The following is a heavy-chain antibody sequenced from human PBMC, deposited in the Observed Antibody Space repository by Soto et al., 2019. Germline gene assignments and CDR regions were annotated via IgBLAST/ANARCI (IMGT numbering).Heavy chain of an antibody. CDR2: IWYDGSNK. J-gene: IGHJ4*02. CDR3: ARDRGYSSSFPGN. V-gene: IGHV3-33*01. Sequence: GSLRLSCAASGFTFSSYGMHWVRQAPGKGLEWVAVIWYDGSNKYYADSVKGRFTISRDNSKNTLYLQMNSLRAEDTAVYYCARDRGYSSSFPGNWGQGTLVTVSS. CDR1: GFTFSSYG. D-gene: IGHD6-6*01.